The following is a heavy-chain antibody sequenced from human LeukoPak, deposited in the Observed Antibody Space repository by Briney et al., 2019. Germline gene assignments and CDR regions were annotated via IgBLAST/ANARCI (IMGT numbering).Heavy chain of an antibody. D-gene: IGHD6-13*01. CDR2: ISSSSSSYI. CDR3: ARAPLYSSSLDYAFDI. J-gene: IGHJ3*02. V-gene: IGHV3-21*01. Sequence: GGSLRLSCAASGFTFSSYSMNWVRQAPGKGLEWVSSISSSSSSYIYYADSVKGRFTISRDNAKNSLYLQMNSLRAEDTAVYYCARAPLYSSSLDYAFDIWGQGTMVTVSS. CDR1: GFTFSSYS.